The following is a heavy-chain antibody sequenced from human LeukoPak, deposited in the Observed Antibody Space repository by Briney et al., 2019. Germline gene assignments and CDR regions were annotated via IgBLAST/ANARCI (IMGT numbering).Heavy chain of an antibody. CDR1: GGSISSYY. D-gene: IGHD2-2*01. Sequence: PSETLSLTCTVSGGSISSYYWSWLRQPPGEGLEWIGYIYYSGSTNYNPSLTSRVTISVDTSKNQFSLKLSSVTAADTAVYYCARDSSTSMFDYWGQGTLVTVSS. CDR3: ARDSSTSMFDY. V-gene: IGHV4-59*01. J-gene: IGHJ4*02. CDR2: IYYSGST.